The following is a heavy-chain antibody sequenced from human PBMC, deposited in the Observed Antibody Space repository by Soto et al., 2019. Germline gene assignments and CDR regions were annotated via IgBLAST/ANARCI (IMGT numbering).Heavy chain of an antibody. V-gene: IGHV4-59*08. CDR2: VYSSGST. J-gene: IGHJ5*02. Sequence: SETLSLTCSVSGGPISSHSWNWIRQPPWRGLEWIGHVYSSGSTNYNPSLESRVTISVDTSKNQFSLKLTSLTAADTAVYYCARRVQANSDVVQGNWLDPWGQGTLVTVSS. CDR3: ARRVQANSDVVQGNWLDP. CDR1: GGPISSHS. D-gene: IGHD2-21*01.